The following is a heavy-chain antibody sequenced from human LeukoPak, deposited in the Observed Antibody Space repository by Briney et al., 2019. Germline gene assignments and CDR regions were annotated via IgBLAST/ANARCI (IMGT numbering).Heavy chain of an antibody. CDR2: ISYDGSNK. J-gene: IGHJ4*02. D-gene: IGHD5-12*01. Sequence: PGGSLRLSCAASGFTFSSYGMHWVRQAPGKGLEWVAVISYDGSNKYYADSVKGRFTISRDNSKNTLYLQMNSLRAEDTAVYYCAKDTISRVATKYYFDYWGQGTLVTVSS. V-gene: IGHV3-30*18. CDR1: GFTFSSYG. CDR3: AKDTISRVATKYYFDY.